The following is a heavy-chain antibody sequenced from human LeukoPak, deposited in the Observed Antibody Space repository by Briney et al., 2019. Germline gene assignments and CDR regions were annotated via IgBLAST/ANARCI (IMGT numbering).Heavy chain of an antibody. J-gene: IGHJ3*02. D-gene: IGHD3-16*01. V-gene: IGHV3-74*01. CDR1: GFSLSGSW. CDR2: NKYDGTTK. Sequence: PGGSLRLSCEASGFSLSGSWMHWVRQAPGKGLMWVSQNKYDGTTKNYADSVRGRFTISRDNAKSTIYLHMNDLRAEDTAVYYCARSDYFHNWGQGTMVVVST. CDR3: ARSDYFHN.